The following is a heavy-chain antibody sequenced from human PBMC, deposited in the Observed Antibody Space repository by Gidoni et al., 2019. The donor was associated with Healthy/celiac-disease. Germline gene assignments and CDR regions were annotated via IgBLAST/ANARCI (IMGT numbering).Heavy chain of an antibody. Sequence: QVQLVQSGAEVKKPGSSVKVSCKASGGTFSSYAIRWVRQAAGPGIEWMGGIIPIFGTANYAQKVQGRVTITADESTSTAYMELSSLRSEDTAVYYCANLGFPLRRDYYYGMDVWGQGTTVTVSS. CDR2: IIPIFGTA. CDR3: ANLGFPLRRDYYYGMDV. D-gene: IGHD3-10*01. V-gene: IGHV1-69*01. CDR1: GGTFSSYA. J-gene: IGHJ6*02.